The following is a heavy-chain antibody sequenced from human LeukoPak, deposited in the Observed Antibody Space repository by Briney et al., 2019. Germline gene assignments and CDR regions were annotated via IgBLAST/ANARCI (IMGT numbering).Heavy chain of an antibody. J-gene: IGHJ6*02. CDR3: ARTVAPDIVVVPAAIPHYYYYGMDV. Sequence: PSETLSLTCTVSDGSISSGGYYWSWIRQHPGKGLEWIGYIYYSGSTYYNPSLKSRVTISVDTSKNQFSLKLSSVTAADTAVYYCARTVAPDIVVVPAAIPHYYYYGMDVWGQGTTVTVSS. V-gene: IGHV4-31*03. CDR2: IYYSGST. D-gene: IGHD2-2*02. CDR1: DGSISSGGYY.